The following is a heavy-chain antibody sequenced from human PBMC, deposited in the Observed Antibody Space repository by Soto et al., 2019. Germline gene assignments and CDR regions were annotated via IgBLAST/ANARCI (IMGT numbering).Heavy chain of an antibody. Sequence: QVQLVQSGAEVKKPGASVKVSCKASGYDFSSYGISWVRQAPGQGLEWMGWISASHGNRDYAQQFQGRVTMTSATSTTTASMELRSLRSDDPDVYYSVRHPKRNDYWRQGTLVTASS. J-gene: IGHJ4*02. CDR3: VRHPKRNDY. CDR2: ISASHGNR. V-gene: IGHV1-18*04. CDR1: GYDFSSYG.